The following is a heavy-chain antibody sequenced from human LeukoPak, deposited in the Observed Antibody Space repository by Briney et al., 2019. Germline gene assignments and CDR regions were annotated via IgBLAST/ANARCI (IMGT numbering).Heavy chain of an antibody. Sequence: PSETLSLTCTVSGGSISSYYWSWIRQPPGKGLEWIGYIYYSGSTSYNPSLESRVTISVDTSKNQFSLKLSSVTAADTAVYYCARREGYGGNFDYWGQGTLVTVSS. J-gene: IGHJ4*02. CDR3: ARREGYGGNFDY. D-gene: IGHD4-23*01. V-gene: IGHV4-59*08. CDR1: GGSISSYY. CDR2: IYYSGST.